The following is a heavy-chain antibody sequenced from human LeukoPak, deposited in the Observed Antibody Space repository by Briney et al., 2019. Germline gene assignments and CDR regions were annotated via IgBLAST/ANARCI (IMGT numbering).Heavy chain of an antibody. CDR3: ARDWSCDS. D-gene: IGHD1-26*01. CDR1: GFTFNTYA. CDR2: ISDSGAKT. V-gene: IGHV3-23*01. J-gene: IGHJ4*02. Sequence: GGSLRLSCAASGFTFNTYAMTWVRQAPGKGLEWVSAISDSGAKTSYADSVRGRFTISRDNSKNMVYLQMNNLRVEDTAVYSCARDWSCDSWGQGTLVTVSS.